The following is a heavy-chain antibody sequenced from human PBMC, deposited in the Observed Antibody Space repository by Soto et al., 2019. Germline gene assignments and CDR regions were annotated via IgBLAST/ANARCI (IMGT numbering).Heavy chain of an antibody. Sequence: QEQLVESGGGVVQPGRSLRLSCAASGFTFSHFGMHWVRLAPGKGLEWVAVISYDGRNKDNADSVKGRFTISRDNSKNTLYLQMNSLRAEDTAVYYCARERIAVAKYGMDVWGQGTTVTVSS. J-gene: IGHJ6*02. V-gene: IGHV3-30*03. CDR2: ISYDGRNK. CDR1: GFTFSHFG. D-gene: IGHD6-19*01. CDR3: ARERIAVAKYGMDV.